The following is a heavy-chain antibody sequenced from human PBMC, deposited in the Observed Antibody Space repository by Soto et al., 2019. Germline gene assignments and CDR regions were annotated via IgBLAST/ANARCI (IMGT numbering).Heavy chain of an antibody. D-gene: IGHD3-3*01. Sequence: GGSLRLSCAASGFTFSSYAMSWVRQAPGKGLEWVSAISGSGGSTYYADSVKGRFTISRDNSKNTLYLQMNSLRAEDTAVYYCAKHDFWTLYNTGLDSWGQGTLVTVSS. V-gene: IGHV3-23*01. CDR1: GFTFSSYA. J-gene: IGHJ4*02. CDR2: ISGSGGST. CDR3: AKHDFWTLYNTGLDS.